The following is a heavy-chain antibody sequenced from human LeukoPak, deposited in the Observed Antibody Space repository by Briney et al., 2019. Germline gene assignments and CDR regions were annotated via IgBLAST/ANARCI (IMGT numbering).Heavy chain of an antibody. CDR1: GGSFSGYY. CDR3: ASGGWYRGY. D-gene: IGHD2-15*01. CDR2: INHRGST. J-gene: IGHJ4*02. Sequence: SETLSLTCAVYGGSFSGYYWTWIRQTPGKGLEWIGEINHRGSTNYNPSLESRVTISVDTSKNHFSLDLTSITAADTAVYYCASGGWYRGYWGQGTLVTVSS. V-gene: IGHV4-34*01.